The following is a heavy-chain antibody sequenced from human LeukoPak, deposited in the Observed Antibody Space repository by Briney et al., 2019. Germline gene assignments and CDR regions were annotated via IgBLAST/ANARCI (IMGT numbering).Heavy chain of an antibody. D-gene: IGHD1-14*01. V-gene: IGHV3-53*01. J-gene: IGHJ3*02. CDR2: TYSDGNT. Sequence: PGGSLRLSCAASGFTFSSYGMHWVRQAPGKGLEWVSITYSDGNTNYAVSVKGRFTISRDTSQNTLSPQMNSLRAEDTAVYYCVRKNQDFNAAFDIWGQGTVVTVSS. CDR1: GFTFSSYG. CDR3: VRKNQDFNAAFDI.